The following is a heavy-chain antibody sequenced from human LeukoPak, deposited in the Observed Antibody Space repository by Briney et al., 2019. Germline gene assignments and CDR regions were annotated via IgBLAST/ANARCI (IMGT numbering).Heavy chain of an antibody. J-gene: IGHJ6*03. CDR3: ARDASGIAVSGMDYYYYYMDV. Sequence: VASVKVSCKASGGTFSSYAISWVRQAPGQGLEWMGIINPSGGSTSYAQKFQGRVTMTRDTSTSTVYMELSSLRSEDTAVYYCARDASGIAVSGMDYYYYYMDVWGKGTTVTVSS. V-gene: IGHV1-46*01. D-gene: IGHD6-19*01. CDR1: GGTFSSYA. CDR2: INPSGGST.